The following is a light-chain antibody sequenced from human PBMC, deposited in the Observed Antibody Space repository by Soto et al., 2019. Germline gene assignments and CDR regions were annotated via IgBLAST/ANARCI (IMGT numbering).Light chain of an antibody. V-gene: IGKV1-12*01. CDR2: AAS. CDR3: QQYGSSHPTWT. CDR1: QDISNW. J-gene: IGKJ1*01. Sequence: DNQIAQSPSSVAASVGDRVTITCRASQDISNWLAWYQQKPGKAPNLLIYAASSLQSGVPSRFSGSGSGTDFTLTISRLEPEDFAVYYCQQYGSSHPTWTFGQGTKVDIK.